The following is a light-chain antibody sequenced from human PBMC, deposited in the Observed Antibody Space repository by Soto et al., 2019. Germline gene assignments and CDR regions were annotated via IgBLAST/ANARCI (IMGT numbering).Light chain of an antibody. CDR3: QQYGSSPPYT. CDR2: DAS. J-gene: IGKJ2*01. Sequence: EIVLTQSPATLSLSPGERATLSCAASQSVSNSYLAWYQQKPGLAPRLLIYDASSRATGIPDRFSGSGSVTDFTLTISSLEPEDFAVYSCQQYGSSPPYTFGQGTKLEIK. CDR1: QSVSNSY. V-gene: IGKV3D-20*01.